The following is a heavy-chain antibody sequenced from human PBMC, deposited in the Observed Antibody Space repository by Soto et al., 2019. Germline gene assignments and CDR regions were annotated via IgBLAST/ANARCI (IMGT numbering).Heavy chain of an antibody. CDR3: ARDPKTSGGQHWAFNYFDS. CDR2: ISYDGTNK. Sequence: GGSLRLSCAASGFSFSISPMHWVRQAPGKGPEWVALISYDGTNKFYADSVKGRFAIYRDNSKSTLCLQVDSLRPEDAAVYYCARDPKTSGGQHWAFNYFDSWGQGTLVTVSS. V-gene: IGHV3-30*09. J-gene: IGHJ4*02. CDR1: GFSFSISP. D-gene: IGHD7-27*01.